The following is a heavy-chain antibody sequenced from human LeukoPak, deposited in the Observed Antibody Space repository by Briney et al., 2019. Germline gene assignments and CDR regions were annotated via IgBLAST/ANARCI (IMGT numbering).Heavy chain of an antibody. CDR1: GYTFTSYY. V-gene: IGHV1-46*01. J-gene: IGHJ3*02. CDR2: INPSGGST. Sequence: ASVKVSCKASGYTFTSYYMHWVRQAPGQGLEWMGIINPSGGSTNYAQKFQGRVTITADESTSTAYMELSSLRSEDTAVYYCATNTIFGVVGAFDIWGQGTMVTVSS. D-gene: IGHD3-3*01. CDR3: ATNTIFGVVGAFDI.